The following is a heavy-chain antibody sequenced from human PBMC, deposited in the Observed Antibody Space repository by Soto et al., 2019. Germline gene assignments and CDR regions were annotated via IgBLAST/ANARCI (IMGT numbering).Heavy chain of an antibody. V-gene: IGHV4-39*01. CDR1: GGSISSSSYY. J-gene: IGHJ3*02. Sequence: SETLSLTCTVSGGSISSSSYYWGWIRQPPGKGLEWIGSIYYSGSTYYNPSLKSRVTISVDTSKNQFSLKLSSVTAADTAVYYCARPQNYYGSGSTDAFDIWGQGTMVTVSS. D-gene: IGHD3-10*01. CDR3: ARPQNYYGSGSTDAFDI. CDR2: IYYSGST.